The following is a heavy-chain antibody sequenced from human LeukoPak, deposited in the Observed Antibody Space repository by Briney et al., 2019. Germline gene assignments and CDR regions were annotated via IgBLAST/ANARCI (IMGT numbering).Heavy chain of an antibody. CDR1: GGTFSNYA. J-gene: IGHJ3*01. V-gene: IGHV1-69*05. CDR2: TTPIFGSA. Sequence: SVKVSCKASGGTFSNYALSWVRQAPGKGLEWMGGTTPIFGSAEYAQNFQGRVTVTTDEFTSTAYMEMSSLRSDDTAVYYCAGALFHFDSSGYDMDGYDVWGQGTMVTVSS. D-gene: IGHD3-22*01. CDR3: AGALFHFDSSGYDMDGYDV.